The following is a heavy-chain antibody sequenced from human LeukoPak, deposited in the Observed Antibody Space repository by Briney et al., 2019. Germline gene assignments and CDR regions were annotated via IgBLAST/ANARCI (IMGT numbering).Heavy chain of an antibody. D-gene: IGHD1-26*01. CDR1: GFIFDTYG. Sequence: GGSLRLSCAASGFIFDTYGMNWVRQAPGKGLEWVSAISGSETSTYYADSVEGRFTISRDTSKNTLYLQMNSLRAEDTAVYYCAKGALLPAGHTRYFFDYWGQGTLVTVSS. CDR2: ISGSETST. CDR3: AKGALLPAGHTRYFFDY. V-gene: IGHV3-23*01. J-gene: IGHJ4*02.